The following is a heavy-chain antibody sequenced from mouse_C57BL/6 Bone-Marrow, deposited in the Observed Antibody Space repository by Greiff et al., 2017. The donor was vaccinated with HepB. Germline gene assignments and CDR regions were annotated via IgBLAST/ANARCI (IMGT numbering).Heavy chain of an antibody. D-gene: IGHD1-1*01. CDR3: ATRYYGSSYWYFDV. CDR2: ISNLAYSI. Sequence: DVMLVESGGGLVQPGGSLKLSCAASGFTFSDYGMAWVRQAPRKGPEWVAFISNLAYSIYYADTVTGRFTISRENAKNTLYLEMSSLRSEDTAMYYCATRYYGSSYWYFDVWGTGTTVTVSS. CDR1: GFTFSDYG. V-gene: IGHV5-15*01. J-gene: IGHJ1*03.